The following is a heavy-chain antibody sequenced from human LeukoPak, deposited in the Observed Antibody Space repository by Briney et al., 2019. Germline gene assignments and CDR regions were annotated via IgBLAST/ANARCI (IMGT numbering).Heavy chain of an antibody. V-gene: IGHV1-69*05. Sequence: GASVKVSCKASGGTFNSYAITWVRQAPGQGLEWRGGIIPMFAPARYAQNFQGRVTITTDESTSTAYMELSSLKSEDTAVYYCARGAHSGSYSSWFHPWGQGTLVTVSS. CDR3: ARGAHSGSYSSWFHP. CDR1: GGTFNSYA. D-gene: IGHD3-10*01. CDR2: IIPMFAPA. J-gene: IGHJ5*02.